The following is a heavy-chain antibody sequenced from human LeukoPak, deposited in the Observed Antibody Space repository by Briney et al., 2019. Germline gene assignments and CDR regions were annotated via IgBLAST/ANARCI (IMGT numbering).Heavy chain of an antibody. CDR2: ISGSGGST. CDR1: GFTFSSYA. CDR3: AKGRVVVPAAMEDAFDI. Sequence: GSLRLSCAASGFTFSSYAMSWVRQAPGKGLEWVSAISGSGGSTYYADSVKGRFTISRDNSKNTLYLQMNSLRAEDTAVYYCAKGRVVVPAAMEDAFDIWGQGTMVTVSS. V-gene: IGHV3-23*01. D-gene: IGHD2-2*01. J-gene: IGHJ3*02.